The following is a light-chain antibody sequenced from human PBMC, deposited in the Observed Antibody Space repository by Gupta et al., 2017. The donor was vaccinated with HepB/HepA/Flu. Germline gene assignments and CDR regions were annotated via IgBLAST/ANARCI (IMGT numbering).Light chain of an antibody. J-gene: IGKJ2*01. CDR1: QSVFYSSTNKNY. CDR2: WAS. CDR3: QHYYSSPYT. Sequence: DIVVTQSPDSLPVSLGERATINCKSSQSVFYSSTNKNYLAWYQQKPGQPPTLLIYWASSRESGVPDRFSGSGSGTDFTLTTNSLQAEDVAVYYCQHYYSSPYTFGQGTKLDIK. V-gene: IGKV4-1*01.